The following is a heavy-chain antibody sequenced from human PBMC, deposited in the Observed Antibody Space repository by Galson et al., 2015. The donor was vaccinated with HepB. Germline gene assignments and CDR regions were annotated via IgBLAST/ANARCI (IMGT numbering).Heavy chain of an antibody. CDR3: ARGDPEDIVVVVAAIGAFDI. V-gene: IGHV3-33*08. Sequence: LSCAASGFTFSSYGMHWVRQAPGKGLEWVAVIWYDGSNKYYADSVKGRFTISRDNSKNTLYLQMNSLRAEDTAVYYCARGDPEDIVVVVAAIGAFDIWGQGTMVTVSS. CDR1: GFTFSSYG. CDR2: IWYDGSNK. D-gene: IGHD2-15*01. J-gene: IGHJ3*02.